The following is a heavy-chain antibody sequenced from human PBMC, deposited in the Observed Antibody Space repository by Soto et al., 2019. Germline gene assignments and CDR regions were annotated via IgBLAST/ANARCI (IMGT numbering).Heavy chain of an antibody. CDR2: IYATGTT. CDR1: GASISGFY. V-gene: IGHV4-4*07. CDR3: VRDGTKTLRDWFDP. D-gene: IGHD1-1*01. Sequence: PSETLSLTCTVSGASISGFYWSWIRKSAGKGLEWVGRIYATGTTDYNPSLKSRVMMSVDTSKKQFSLKLRSVTAADTAVYYCVRDGTKTLRDWFDPWGQGISVTVSS. J-gene: IGHJ5*02.